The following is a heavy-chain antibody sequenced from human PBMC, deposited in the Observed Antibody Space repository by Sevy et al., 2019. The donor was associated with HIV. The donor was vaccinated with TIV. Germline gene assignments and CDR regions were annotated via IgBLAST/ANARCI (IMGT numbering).Heavy chain of an antibody. CDR3: ARDTYYYDSSGPEYSLQH. CDR2: IWYDGSNK. V-gene: IGHV3-33*01. J-gene: IGHJ1*01. CDR1: GFTFSSYG. Sequence: GGSLRLSCAASGFTFSSYGMHWVRQAPGKGLEWVAVIWYDGSNKYYADSVKGRFTISRDNSKNTQYLQMNSLRAEDTAVYYCARDTYYYDSSGPEYSLQHWGQGTLVTVSS. D-gene: IGHD3-22*01.